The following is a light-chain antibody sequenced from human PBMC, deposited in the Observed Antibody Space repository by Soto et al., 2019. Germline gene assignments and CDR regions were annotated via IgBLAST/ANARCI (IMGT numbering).Light chain of an antibody. Sequence: QSALTQPASVSGSPGQSITISCTGTSSDVGGYNYVSWYQQHPGKAPKLMIYDVSNRPSGVSNRFSGSKSGNTASLTISGLPAEHEADYYCSSYTSSSTPVVFGGGTKLTVL. CDR3: SSYTSSSTPVV. J-gene: IGLJ2*01. V-gene: IGLV2-14*01. CDR2: DVS. CDR1: SSDVGGYNY.